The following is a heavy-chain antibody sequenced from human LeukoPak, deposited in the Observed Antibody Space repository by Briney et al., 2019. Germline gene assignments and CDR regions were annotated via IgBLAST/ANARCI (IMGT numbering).Heavy chain of an antibody. CDR1: GFTFRTYS. D-gene: IGHD3-10*01. J-gene: IGHJ5*02. CDR2: IGPSSSPI. CDR3: ARGYGSELT. Sequence: GASLRLSCAASGFTFRTYSMNWVRQTPGKGLEWVSYIGPSSSPIYYADSVRGRFTISRDNAKNSLYLQMNSLRADDTAVYYCARGYGSELTWGQGTLVTVSS. V-gene: IGHV3-48*04.